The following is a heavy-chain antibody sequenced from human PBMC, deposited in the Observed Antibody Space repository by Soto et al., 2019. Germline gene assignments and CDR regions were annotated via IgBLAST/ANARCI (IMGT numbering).Heavy chain of an antibody. CDR1: GFTFSSYA. J-gene: IGHJ6*02. CDR2: ISYDGSNK. CDR3: ARDLWLTTVTTTAPQGRRDYYYGMDV. D-gene: IGHD4-17*01. Sequence: QVQLVESGGGVVQPGRSLRLSCAASGFTFSSYAMHWVRQAPGKGLEWVAVISYDGSNKYYADSVKGRFTISRDNSKNTLYLQINSLRAEDTAVYYCARDLWLTTVTTTAPQGRRDYYYGMDVWGQGTTVTVSS. V-gene: IGHV3-30-3*01.